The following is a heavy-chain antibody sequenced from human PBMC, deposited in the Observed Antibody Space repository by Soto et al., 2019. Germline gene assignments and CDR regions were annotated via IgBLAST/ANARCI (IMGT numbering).Heavy chain of an antibody. J-gene: IGHJ4*02. Sequence: QVELVESGGGVVQPGRSLRLSCAASGFTFSTYGMHWVRQAPGKGLEWVAAMSYDGTKEYYVDSVKGRFTISRDNSRNTLFLQQNSLRAEDTAVYYCAKEYGSTWIDHWGQGTLVTVSS. V-gene: IGHV3-30*18. CDR1: GFTFSTYG. D-gene: IGHD6-13*01. CDR3: AKEYGSTWIDH. CDR2: MSYDGTKE.